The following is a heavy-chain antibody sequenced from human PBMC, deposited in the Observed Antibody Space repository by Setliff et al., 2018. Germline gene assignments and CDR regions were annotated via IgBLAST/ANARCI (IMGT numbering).Heavy chain of an antibody. J-gene: IGHJ4*02. CDR2: INHSGST. Sequence: ASETLSLTCAVYGASFKDYYWTWIRQSPGQGLEWIGQINHSGSTTSNPSLKSRVAISVHMSKNQISLDLTSVTAADTAVYYCARGRNIAARLLDSWGQGTLVTVS. CDR3: ARGRNIAARLLDS. V-gene: IGHV4-34*01. CDR1: GASFKDYY. D-gene: IGHD6-6*01.